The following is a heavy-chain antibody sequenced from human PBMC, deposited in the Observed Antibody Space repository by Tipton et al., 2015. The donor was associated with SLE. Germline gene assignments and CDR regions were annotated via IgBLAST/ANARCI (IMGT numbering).Heavy chain of an antibody. D-gene: IGHD3-10*01. CDR1: GGSISSYY. CDR3: ARDYYGSGFDAFDI. CDR2: IYYSGSI. V-gene: IGHV4-59*01. Sequence: TLSLTCTVSGGSISSYYWSWIRQPPGKGLEWIGFIYYSGSINYNPSLKSRVTISVVTSKNQFSLKLSSVTAADTAVYYCARDYYGSGFDAFDIWGQGTMVTVSS. J-gene: IGHJ3*02.